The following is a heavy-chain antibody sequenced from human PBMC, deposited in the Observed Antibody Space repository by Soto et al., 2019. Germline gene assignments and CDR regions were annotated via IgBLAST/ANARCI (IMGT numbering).Heavy chain of an antibody. J-gene: IGHJ6*03. CDR2: MDPNSGNT. D-gene: IGHD4-17*01. CDR1: VYGMTRYD. Sequence: SVKRSCKASVYGMTRYDINWVSLATGQGLEWMGWMDPNSGNTGYAQKFQGRVTMTRNTSISTAYMELSSLRSEDTAVYYCARALDYGDYVNYYYYMDVWGKGTTVTVSS. CDR3: ARALDYGDYVNYYYYMDV. V-gene: IGHV1-8*01.